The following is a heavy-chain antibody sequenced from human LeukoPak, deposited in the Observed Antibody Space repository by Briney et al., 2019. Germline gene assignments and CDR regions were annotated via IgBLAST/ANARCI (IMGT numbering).Heavy chain of an antibody. J-gene: IGHJ4*01. CDR2: ITGDGGAT. CDR3: AKDSNIAACDY. D-gene: IGHD6-13*01. CDR1: GFTFSTHW. V-gene: IGHV3-74*01. Sequence: GWSLRLSCAASGFTFSTHWMHWVRLAPKKLLLLVSRITGDGGATDYADSVKGRFTISRNNTSNTVYLQMNSLRAEDTAVYYCAKDSNIAACDYWGHGTLVTVSS.